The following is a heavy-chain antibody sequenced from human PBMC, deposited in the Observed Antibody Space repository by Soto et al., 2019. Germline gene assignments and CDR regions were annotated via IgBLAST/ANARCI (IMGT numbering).Heavy chain of an antibody. CDR1: GDSVSSNGAC. J-gene: IGHJ6*02. CDR2: IYYRSKWFH. D-gene: IGHD2-15*01. V-gene: IGHV6-1*01. CDR3: ARVHCSAGTCLDGLDF. Sequence: SQTLSLTCVISGDSVSSNGACWNWIRQPPSRGLQWLGRIYYRSKWFHEYAASVESRMAINPDTSRNQFSLQLNYVTPEDTAVYYCARVHCSAGTCLDGLDFWGQGTTVTVSS.